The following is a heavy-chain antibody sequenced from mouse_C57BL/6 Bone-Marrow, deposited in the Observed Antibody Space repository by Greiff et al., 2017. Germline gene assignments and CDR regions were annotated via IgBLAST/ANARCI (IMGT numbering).Heavy chain of an antibody. CDR2: IYPGDGDT. CDR3: ARRLRAWFAY. Sequence: QVQLKQSGPELVKPGASVKFSCKASGYAFSSSWMHWVKQRPGKGLEWIGRIYPGDGDTNYNGKFKGKATLTADKSSSTAYMQLSSLTSEDSAVYFCARRLRAWFAYWGQGTLVTVSA. D-gene: IGHD1-1*01. J-gene: IGHJ3*01. V-gene: IGHV1-82*01. CDR1: GYAFSSSW.